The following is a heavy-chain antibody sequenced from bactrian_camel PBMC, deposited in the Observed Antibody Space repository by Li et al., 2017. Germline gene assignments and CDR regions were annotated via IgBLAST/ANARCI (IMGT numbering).Heavy chain of an antibody. CDR1: GYDFSRYC. D-gene: IGHD3*01. Sequence: HVQLVESGGDSVQAGGSLRLSCVASGYDFSRYCLAWFRQAPGKNPSGVAFVDSDGSTTYADSVKGQFTISKDSAKNTLYLEMNSLKPEDTDMYYCAACSDPFFGQGTQVTVS. J-gene: IGHJ4*01. V-gene: IGHV3S26*01. CDR2: VDSDGST.